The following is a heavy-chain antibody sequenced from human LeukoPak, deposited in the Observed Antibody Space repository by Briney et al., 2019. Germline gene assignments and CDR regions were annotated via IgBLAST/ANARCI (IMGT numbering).Heavy chain of an antibody. CDR3: ARDWNDIGWFDP. V-gene: IGHV1-2*02. J-gene: IGHJ5*02. Sequence: ASVKVSCKASGYTFTGYYMHWVRQAPGQGLEWMGWINPNSGGTNYAQKFQGRVTMTRDTSISTAYMELSSLRSEDTAVYYCARDWNDIGWFDPWGQGTLVTVSS. D-gene: IGHD1-1*01. CDR2: INPNSGGT. CDR1: GYTFTGYY.